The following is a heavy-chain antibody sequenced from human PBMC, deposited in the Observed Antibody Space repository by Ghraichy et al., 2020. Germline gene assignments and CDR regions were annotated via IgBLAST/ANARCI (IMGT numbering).Heavy chain of an antibody. Sequence: GESLNISCAASGFTFSSYAMSWVRQAPGKGLEWVSAISGSGGSTYYADSVKGRFTISRDNSKNTLYLQMNSLRAEDTAVYYCAKGPYDFWSGYQRAGVLDVWGQGTTVTVSS. V-gene: IGHV3-23*01. CDR2: ISGSGGST. CDR1: GFTFSSYA. D-gene: IGHD3-3*01. CDR3: AKGPYDFWSGYQRAGVLDV. J-gene: IGHJ6*02.